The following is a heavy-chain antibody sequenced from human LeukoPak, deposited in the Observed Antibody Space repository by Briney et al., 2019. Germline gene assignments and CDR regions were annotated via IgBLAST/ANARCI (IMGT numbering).Heavy chain of an antibody. V-gene: IGHV4-30-4*08. Sequence: SETLSLTCTVSGGSISSGDYYWSWIRQPPGKGLEWIGYIYYSRSTYYNPSLKSRVTISVDTSKNQFSLKLSSVTAADTAVYYCARAENFWSGSIDYWGQGTLVTVSS. J-gene: IGHJ4*02. CDR1: GGSISSGDYY. CDR3: ARAENFWSGSIDY. CDR2: IYYSRST. D-gene: IGHD3-3*01.